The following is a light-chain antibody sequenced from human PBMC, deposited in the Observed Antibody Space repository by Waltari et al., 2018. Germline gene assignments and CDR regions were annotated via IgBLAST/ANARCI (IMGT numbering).Light chain of an antibody. J-gene: IGKJ1*01. V-gene: IGKV4-1*01. CDR3: QQFYTTPWT. CDR1: QSVLYSTTNKNY. CDR2: WAS. Sequence: DIVMTQSPDSLPVSLGERATITCKSSQSVLYSTTNKNYLAWYQQKPGQPPKLLIYWASTRESGVPDRFSGSGSRTDFTLTISSLQAEDVAVYDCQQFYTTPWTFGQGTQVEIK.